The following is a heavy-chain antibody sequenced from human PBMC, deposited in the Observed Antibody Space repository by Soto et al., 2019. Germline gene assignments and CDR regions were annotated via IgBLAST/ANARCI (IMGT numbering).Heavy chain of an antibody. D-gene: IGHD2-15*01. J-gene: IGHJ6*02. Sequence: GGSLRLSCAASGFTFSSYGMHWVRQAPGKGLEWVAVISYDGSNKYYADSVKGRFTISRDNSKNTLYLQMNSLRAEDTAVYYCAKNAGQYCSGGSCYVSGMDVWGPGTTVTVSS. CDR3: AKNAGQYCSGGSCYVSGMDV. CDR1: GFTFSSYG. CDR2: ISYDGSNK. V-gene: IGHV3-30*18.